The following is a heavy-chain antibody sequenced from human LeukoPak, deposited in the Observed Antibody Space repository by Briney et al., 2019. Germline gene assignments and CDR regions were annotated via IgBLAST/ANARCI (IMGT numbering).Heavy chain of an antibody. D-gene: IGHD3-10*01. Sequence: PGGSLRLYCAASGFSFSNYNMNWVRQAPGKGLEWVSSITSTSSYIYYADSVKGRFTISRDNSKNTLYLQMNSLRAEDTAVYYCAKRPYGSGIFGYYMDVWGKGTTVTVSS. J-gene: IGHJ6*03. CDR1: GFSFSNYN. CDR2: ITSTSSYI. CDR3: AKRPYGSGIFGYYMDV. V-gene: IGHV3-21*04.